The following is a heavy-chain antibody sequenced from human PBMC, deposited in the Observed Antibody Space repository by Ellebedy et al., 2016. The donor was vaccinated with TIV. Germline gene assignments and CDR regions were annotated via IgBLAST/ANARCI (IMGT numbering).Heavy chain of an antibody. CDR3: ALSEYSSSWYWETAFDI. V-gene: IGHV1-8*01. D-gene: IGHD6-13*01. J-gene: IGHJ3*02. Sequence: ASVKVSCXASGYTFTSYDINWVRQATGQGLEWMGWMNPNSGNTGYAQKFQGRVTMTRNTSISTAYMELSSLRSEDTAVYYCALSEYSSSWYWETAFDIWGQGTMVTVSS. CDR2: MNPNSGNT. CDR1: GYTFTSYD.